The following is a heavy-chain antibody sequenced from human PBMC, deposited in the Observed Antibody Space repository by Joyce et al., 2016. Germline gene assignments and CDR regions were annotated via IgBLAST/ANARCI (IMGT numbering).Heavy chain of an antibody. V-gene: IGHV3-30*18. J-gene: IGHJ4*02. CDR3: AKASGYTGTSHFDY. CDR2: ISYDGSNK. Sequence: QVQLVESGGGVVQPGRSLRLSCVASGFSFSSYGMHWVRQAPGKGLGWVAVISYDGSNKYYTDSVKGRFTFSRDNSKNTMYLQMNSLRAEDTAVYYCAKASGYTGTSHFDYWGQGTLVTVSS. CDR1: GFSFSSYG. D-gene: IGHD5-12*01.